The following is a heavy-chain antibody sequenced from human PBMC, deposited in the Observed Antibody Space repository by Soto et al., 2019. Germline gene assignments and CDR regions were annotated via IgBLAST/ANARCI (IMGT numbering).Heavy chain of an antibody. CDR1: GGSISGYY. CDR2: ISNTGNT. CDR3: ARDSAVGSSKGGFEY. D-gene: IGHD2-2*01. Sequence: VQLQESGPRLVRPSETLSLSCTVSGGSISGYYWKWIRQPPGRGLEWIGYISNTGNTNYNPSLKSRVSISVDTSKNQVSLNLRAVTAEDTALYSCARDSAVGSSKGGFEYWGQGTLVTVSS. V-gene: IGHV4-59*01. J-gene: IGHJ4*02.